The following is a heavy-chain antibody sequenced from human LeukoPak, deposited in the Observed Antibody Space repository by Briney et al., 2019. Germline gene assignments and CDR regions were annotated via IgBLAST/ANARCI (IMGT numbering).Heavy chain of an antibody. CDR2: ISGSGGST. V-gene: IGHV3-23*01. CDR3: ARVGSASVWFGELLLRGPFDY. J-gene: IGHJ4*02. CDR1: GFTFSSYA. Sequence: PGGSLRLSCAASGFTFSSYAMSWVRQAPGKGLEWVSAISGSGGSTYYADSVKGRFTISRDNSKNTLYLQMNSLRAEDTAVYYCARVGSASVWFGELLLRGPFDYWGQGTLVTVSS. D-gene: IGHD3-10*01.